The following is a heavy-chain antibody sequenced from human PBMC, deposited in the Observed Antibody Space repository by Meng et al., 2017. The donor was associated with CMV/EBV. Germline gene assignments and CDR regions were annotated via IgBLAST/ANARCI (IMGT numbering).Heavy chain of an antibody. Sequence: SETLSLTCTVSGGSISSGDYYWSWIRQPPGKGLEWIGYIYYSGSTYYNPSLKSRVTISVDTSKNQFSLKLSSVTAEDTAVYYCAKVRVEGRGVRGVLWFDPWGQGTLVTVSS. CDR2: IYYSGST. J-gene: IGHJ5*02. V-gene: IGHV4-30-4*08. CDR3: AKVRVEGRGVRGVLWFDP. CDR1: GGSISSGDYY. D-gene: IGHD3-10*01.